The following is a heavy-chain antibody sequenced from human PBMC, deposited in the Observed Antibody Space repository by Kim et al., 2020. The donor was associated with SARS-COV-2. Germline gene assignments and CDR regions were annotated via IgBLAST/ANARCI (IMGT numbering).Heavy chain of an antibody. CDR3: AREGGGYSGYDLGFDY. V-gene: IGHV1-46*01. J-gene: IGHJ4*02. D-gene: IGHD5-12*01. Sequence: KFQGRVTMTRDTSTSTVYRELSSLGSEDTAVYYCAREGGGYSGYDLGFDYWGQGTLVTVSS.